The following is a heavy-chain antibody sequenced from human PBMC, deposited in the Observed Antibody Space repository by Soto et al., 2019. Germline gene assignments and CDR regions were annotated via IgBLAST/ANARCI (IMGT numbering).Heavy chain of an antibody. J-gene: IGHJ4*02. CDR2: INPNSGGT. CDR3: ARDLSVIAVAGTTEFDY. Sequence: ASVKVSCKASGYTFTGYYMHWVRQAPGQGLEWMGWINPNSGGTNYAQKFQGRVTMTRDTSISTAYMELSRLRSDDTAVYYCARDLSVIAVAGTTEFDYWGQGTLVTVSS. CDR1: GYTFTGYY. V-gene: IGHV1-2*02. D-gene: IGHD6-13*01.